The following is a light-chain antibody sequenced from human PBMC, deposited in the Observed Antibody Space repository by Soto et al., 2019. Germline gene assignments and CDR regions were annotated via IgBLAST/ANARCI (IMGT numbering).Light chain of an antibody. Sequence: NFMLTQPHSVSECPGKTVTISCTRSSGSIASDYVHWYQQRPGSAPTTLIYDNNLRPSGVPDRFSGSIDSSSNSASLTISGLKTEDEADYYCQSYDDPKIFGGGTQLTVL. J-gene: IGLJ2*01. V-gene: IGLV6-57*04. CDR1: SGSIASDY. CDR3: QSYDDPKI. CDR2: DNN.